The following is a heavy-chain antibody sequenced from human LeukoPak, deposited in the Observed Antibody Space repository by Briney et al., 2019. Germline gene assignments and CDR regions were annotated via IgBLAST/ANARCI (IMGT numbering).Heavy chain of an antibody. J-gene: IGHJ4*02. CDR2: IYASGST. CDR3: SRAISNDDNSGYYY. V-gene: IGHV4-4*07. Sequence: SETLSLTCTVSGGSISSYYWSWVRQPAGKGLEWIGRIYASGSTNYNPSLKSRVTMSVDTSKNQFSLKLSSVTAADTAVYYCSRAISNDDNSGYYYWGQGTLVTVSS. CDR1: GGSISSYY. D-gene: IGHD3-22*01.